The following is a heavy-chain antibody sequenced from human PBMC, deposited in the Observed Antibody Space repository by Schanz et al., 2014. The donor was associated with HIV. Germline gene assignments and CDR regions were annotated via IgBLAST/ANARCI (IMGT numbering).Heavy chain of an antibody. CDR1: GFTFNMYA. Sequence: EVQLLESGGGLVRPGESLKLSCAASGFTFNMYAMNWVRQAPGKGLEWVSVINSGGGTSYADSVKGRFTISRDNSKNTLYLQMSSLRAEDTAVYYCSRVGGWGAFDFWGQGTMLTVSS. V-gene: IGHV3-23*01. D-gene: IGHD3-10*01. CDR2: INSGGGT. J-gene: IGHJ3*01. CDR3: SRVGGWGAFDF.